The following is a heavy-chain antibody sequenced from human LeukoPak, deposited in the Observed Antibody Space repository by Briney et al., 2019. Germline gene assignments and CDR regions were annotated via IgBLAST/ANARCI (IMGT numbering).Heavy chain of an antibody. Sequence: GGSLRLSCAASGFSIRGYWMHWVRQAPGKGLMRVSRIKSDGSWTNYADSVRGRFTISRDNAKNTLFLQMVGLRAEDTAIYYCVRDGDAYDFDLWGQGILVTVSS. CDR1: GFSIRGYW. J-gene: IGHJ4*02. CDR2: IKSDGSWT. V-gene: IGHV3-74*01. D-gene: IGHD5-12*01. CDR3: VRDGDAYDFDL.